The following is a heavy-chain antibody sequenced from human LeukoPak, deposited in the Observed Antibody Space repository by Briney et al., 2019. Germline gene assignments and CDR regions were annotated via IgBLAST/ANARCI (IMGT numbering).Heavy chain of an antibody. V-gene: IGHV1-69*05. J-gene: IGHJ5*02. CDR2: IIPIFRTA. D-gene: IGHD2-2*01. Sequence: SVKVSCKAAGGPLSTFTITWVRQAPGQGLEWMGEIIPIFRTANYAQKLQGRLTITTDESTSTAYMELSSLRSEDTAVYYCARVTLQYCSSTSCQGWFDPWGQGTLVTVSS. CDR3: ARVTLQYCSSTSCQGWFDP. CDR1: GGPLSTFT.